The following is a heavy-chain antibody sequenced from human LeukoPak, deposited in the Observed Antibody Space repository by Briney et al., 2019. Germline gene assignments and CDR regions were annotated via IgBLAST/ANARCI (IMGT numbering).Heavy chain of an antibody. Sequence: SETLSLTCTVSGGSISSSSYYWGWIRQPPGKGLEWIGRIYYSGSTYYDPSLKSRVTISVDTSKNQFSLKLSSVTAADTAVYYCARSGCCSGGSCYSCTYDIWGQGTMVTVSS. CDR1: GGSISSSSYY. CDR2: IYYSGST. V-gene: IGHV4-39*07. CDR3: ARSGCCSGGSCYSCTYDI. J-gene: IGHJ3*02. D-gene: IGHD2-15*01.